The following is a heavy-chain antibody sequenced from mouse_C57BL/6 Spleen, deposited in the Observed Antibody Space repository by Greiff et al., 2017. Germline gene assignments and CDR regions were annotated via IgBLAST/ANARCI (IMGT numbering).Heavy chain of an antibody. V-gene: IGHV1-50*01. Sequence: VKLQQPGAELVKPGASVKLSCKASGYTFTSYWMQWVKQRPGQGLEWIGEIDPTDSYTNYNQKFKVKATLTVDTSSSTAYMQLSSLTSEDSAVYYCARKAYAMDYWGQGTSVTVSS. CDR1: GYTFTSYW. J-gene: IGHJ4*01. CDR2: IDPTDSYT. CDR3: ARKAYAMDY.